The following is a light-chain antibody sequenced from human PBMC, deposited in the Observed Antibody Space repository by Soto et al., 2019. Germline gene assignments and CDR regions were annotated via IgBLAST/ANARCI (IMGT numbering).Light chain of an antibody. CDR1: QSIRSW. Sequence: DIQMTQSPSSLSASVGDRVTITCRASQSIRSWLAWYQQKPGEAPKLLIYKASTLKSGVPSRFSGSGSGTEFTLTISRLEPEDFALYYCQQYGTLPLTFGGGTKVDI. CDR2: KAS. J-gene: IGKJ4*01. V-gene: IGKV1-5*03. CDR3: QQYGTLPLT.